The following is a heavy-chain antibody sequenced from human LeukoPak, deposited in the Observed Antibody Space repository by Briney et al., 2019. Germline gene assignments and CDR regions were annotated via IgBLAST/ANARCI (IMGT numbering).Heavy chain of an antibody. J-gene: IGHJ3*01. CDR2: IKRDGSVK. D-gene: IGHD4-23*01. V-gene: IGHV3-7*01. Sequence: GGSLRLSCAASGFTFTTYWMAWVRQAPGKGLEWVANIKRDGSVKYYVDSVKDRFTISRDNVKNSLYLQMNSLRAEDTALYYCVRDLSPAYGGHYYDAFDFWGQGTMVTVSS. CDR3: VRDLSPAYGGHYYDAFDF. CDR1: GFTFTTYW.